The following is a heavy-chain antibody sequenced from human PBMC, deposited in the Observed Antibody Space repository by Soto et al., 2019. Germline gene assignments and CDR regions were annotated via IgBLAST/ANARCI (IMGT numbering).Heavy chain of an antibody. Sequence: QVQLVESGGGVVQPGRSLRLSYAASGFTVSSYGLHWVRQAPGKGLEWLAFISYDGSDKFYADSVKGRFTISRYSSKNTLYLQMNSLRAEDTAVYYCARVLGGYPNFDFWVQGTLVTVSS. CDR2: ISYDGSDK. V-gene: IGHV3-30-3*01. J-gene: IGHJ4*02. CDR3: ARVLGGYPNFDF. D-gene: IGHD3-22*01. CDR1: GFTVSSYG.